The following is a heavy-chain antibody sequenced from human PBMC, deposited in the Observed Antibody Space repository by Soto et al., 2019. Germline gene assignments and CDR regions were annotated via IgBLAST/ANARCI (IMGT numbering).Heavy chain of an antibody. V-gene: IGHV1-18*01. D-gene: IGHD3-10*01. Sequence: ASVKVSCKASGYTFPSNDINWVRQAPGQGLEWMGWISGYTGNTNYAQKVQGRVTLTTDTSTSTAYMELTSLTPDDTAVYYCARDERGSGSYFGRLNWFDPWGQGTLVTVSS. CDR3: ARDERGSGSYFGRLNWFDP. CDR2: ISGYTGNT. CDR1: GYTFPSND. J-gene: IGHJ5*02.